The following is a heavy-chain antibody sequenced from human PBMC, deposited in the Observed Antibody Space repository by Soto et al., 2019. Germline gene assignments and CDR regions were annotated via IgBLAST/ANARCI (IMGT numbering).Heavy chain of an antibody. CDR1: GFTFSDHY. Sequence: GGSLRLSCAASGFTFSDHYMDWVRQAPGKGLEWVGRTRNKANSYTTEYAASVKGRFTISRDDSKNSLYLQMNSLKTEDTAVYYCAREDIVVVPAATPLDYWGQGTLVTVSS. D-gene: IGHD2-2*01. CDR3: AREDIVVVPAATPLDY. CDR2: TRNKANSYTT. J-gene: IGHJ4*02. V-gene: IGHV3-72*01.